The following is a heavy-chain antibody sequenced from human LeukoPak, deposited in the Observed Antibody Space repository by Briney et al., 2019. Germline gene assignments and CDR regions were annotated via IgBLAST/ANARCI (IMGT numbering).Heavy chain of an antibody. V-gene: IGHV3-15*01. J-gene: IGHJ3*02. CDR1: RFTFTNAW. CDR2: IKSKTDGGTT. D-gene: IGHD3-22*01. Sequence: PGGSLRLSCAASRFTFTNAWMSWVRQAPGKGLEWVGCIKSKTDGGTTDYAAPVKGRFTFSRDDSKNTLYLQMNSLKTDDTAVYYCTTAITMTLGAFDIWGHGTMVTVSS. CDR3: TTAITMTLGAFDI.